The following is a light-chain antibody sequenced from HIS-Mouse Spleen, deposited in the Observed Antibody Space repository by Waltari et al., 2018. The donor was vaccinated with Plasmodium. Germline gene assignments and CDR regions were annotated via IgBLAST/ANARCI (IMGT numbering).Light chain of an antibody. Sequence: QSALTQPASVSGSPGQSIPISCTGTSNDVGGYNYVSWYQQHPGKAPKLMIYDVSNWPSGVSNRFSGSKSGNTASLTISGLQAEDEADYYCSSYTSSSTLNYVFGTGTKVTVL. CDR2: DVS. J-gene: IGLJ1*01. CDR3: SSYTSSSTLNYV. V-gene: IGLV2-14*03. CDR1: SNDVGGYNY.